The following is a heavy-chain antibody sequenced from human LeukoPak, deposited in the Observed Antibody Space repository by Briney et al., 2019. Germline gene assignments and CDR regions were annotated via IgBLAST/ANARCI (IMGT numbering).Heavy chain of an antibody. Sequence: PGGSLRLSCAASGFSVSDNYMSWVRQAPGKGLEWVTVISSGGDTYYADSVKGRFTISRDNSKNTLYLQMNSLRAEDTAVYYCAGEYSSSSRYYYYYGMDVWGQGTTVTVSS. D-gene: IGHD6-6*01. J-gene: IGHJ6*02. CDR2: ISSGGDT. V-gene: IGHV3-53*01. CDR1: GFSVSDNY. CDR3: AGEYSSSSRYYYYYGMDV.